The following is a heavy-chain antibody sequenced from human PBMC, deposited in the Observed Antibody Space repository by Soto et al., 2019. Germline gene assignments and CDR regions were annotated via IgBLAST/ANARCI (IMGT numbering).Heavy chain of an antibody. V-gene: IGHV2-5*02. CDR3: AHVGYCISFSCSNWFDP. CDR1: GFSLSTSGVG. Sequence: QITLKESGPTLVKPTQTLTLTCTFSGFSLSTSGVGVGWIRQPPGKALEWLALIYWDDDKRYSPSLKSRLTISKDTSNIQVVLTMTNMDPVDTATYDCAHVGYCISFSCSNWFDPWGQGTLVTVSS. J-gene: IGHJ5*02. D-gene: IGHD2-2*01. CDR2: IYWDDDK.